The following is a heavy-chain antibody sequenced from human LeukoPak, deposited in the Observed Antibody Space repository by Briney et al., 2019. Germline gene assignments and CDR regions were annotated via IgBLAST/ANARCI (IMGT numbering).Heavy chain of an antibody. CDR2: INHSGST. D-gene: IGHD2-8*01. Sequence: PSETLSLTCAVYGGSFSGYYWSWIRQPPGKGLEWIGEINHSGSTNYNPSLKSRVTISVDTSKNQFSLKLSSVTAADTAVYYCARSLPILYPIDHWGQGTLVTVSS. CDR3: ARSLPILYPIDH. J-gene: IGHJ4*02. CDR1: GGSFSGYY. V-gene: IGHV4-34*01.